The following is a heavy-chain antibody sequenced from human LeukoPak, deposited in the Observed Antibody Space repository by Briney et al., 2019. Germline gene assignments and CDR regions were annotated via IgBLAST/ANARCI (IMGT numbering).Heavy chain of an antibody. J-gene: IGHJ6*02. CDR2: INPDSGGT. CDR3: ARGEVWAVV. D-gene: IGHD3-16*01. Sequence: GASVKVSCKASGYTFTGYYMHWVRQAPGQGLEWMGWINPDSGGTYFAQKFQGRVTMTRDTSISTVYMELSSLRSDDTAMYYCARGEVWAVVWGQGTTVTVSS. V-gene: IGHV1-2*02. CDR1: GYTFTGYY.